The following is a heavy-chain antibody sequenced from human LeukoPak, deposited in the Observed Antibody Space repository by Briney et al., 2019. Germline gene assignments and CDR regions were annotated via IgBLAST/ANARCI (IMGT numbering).Heavy chain of an antibody. CDR2: MDHSGST. D-gene: IGHD6-19*01. J-gene: IGHJ4*02. CDR3: AREDRYGGIAVAGYYFDY. Sequence: SETLSLTCAVYGGSFSGYYWRWIRQPPGKGLEWIGEMDHSGSTNYNPSLKSRVTISVDTSKNQFSLTLSSVTPADTAVYYCAREDRYGGIAVAGYYFDYWGQGTLVTVSS. CDR1: GGSFSGYY. V-gene: IGHV4-34*01.